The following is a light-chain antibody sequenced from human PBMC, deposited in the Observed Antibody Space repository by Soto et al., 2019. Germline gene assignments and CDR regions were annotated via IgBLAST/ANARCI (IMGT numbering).Light chain of an antibody. V-gene: IGKV3-20*01. J-gene: IGKJ1*01. Sequence: ELLMTQSPATLSVAPGERATLSCRASQSISTLLAWYQQKPGQAPRLLIYGASNMATGIPDRFRGSGSGTDFTLTISSLEPEDFAVYYCQQDCSSPRTFGQGTKVDIK. CDR1: QSISTL. CDR3: QQDCSSPRT. CDR2: GAS.